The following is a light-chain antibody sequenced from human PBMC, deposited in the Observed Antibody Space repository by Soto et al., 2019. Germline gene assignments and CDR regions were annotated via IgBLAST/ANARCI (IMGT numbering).Light chain of an antibody. CDR3: QQSYSVPLT. Sequence: DIQMTQSPSSLSASVGDRVTITCRASQSINSYLNWYQQRPGQAPKLLIYVASSLQSGVPSRFSGSGSGTDFTLTVSSLQPEDSEIYYCQQSYSVPLTFGGGTKVEIK. CDR1: QSINSY. J-gene: IGKJ4*01. CDR2: VAS. V-gene: IGKV1-39*01.